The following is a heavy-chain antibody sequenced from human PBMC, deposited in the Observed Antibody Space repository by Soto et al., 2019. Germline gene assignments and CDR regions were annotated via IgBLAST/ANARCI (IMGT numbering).Heavy chain of an antibody. CDR1: GYTFTSYG. J-gene: IGHJ4*02. V-gene: IGHV1-18*04. Sequence: QVQLVQSGAEVKKPGASVKVSCKASGYTFTSYGISWVRQAPGQGLEWMGWISAYNGNTNYAQKLQGRVTMTTDTXXXXAYMELRSLRSDDTAVYYCARTCTNGVCYLSADYWGQGTLVTVSS. CDR2: ISAYNGNT. D-gene: IGHD2-8*01. CDR3: ARTCTNGVCYLSADY.